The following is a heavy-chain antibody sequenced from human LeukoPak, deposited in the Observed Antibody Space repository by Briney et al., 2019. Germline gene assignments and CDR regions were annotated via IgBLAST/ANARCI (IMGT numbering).Heavy chain of an antibody. D-gene: IGHD6-6*01. CDR3: ARVRVAARLGGFDP. Sequence: ASVKVSCKASGYTFTSYDINWVRQATGQGLEWMGWMNPNSGNTGYAQKFRGRVTMTRNTSISTAYMELSSLRSEDTAVYYCARVRVAARLGGFDPWGQGTLVTVSS. J-gene: IGHJ5*02. V-gene: IGHV1-8*01. CDR2: MNPNSGNT. CDR1: GYTFTSYD.